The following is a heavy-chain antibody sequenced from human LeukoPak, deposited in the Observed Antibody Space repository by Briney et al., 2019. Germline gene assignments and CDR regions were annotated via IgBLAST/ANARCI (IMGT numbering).Heavy chain of an antibody. Sequence: GGSLRLSCAASGFTFSDYAMSWVRQAPGKGLVWVSGISGSGRSTYYADSVKGRFTISRDNSKNTLYLQMNSLRAGDTAVYYCAKLLRNDSRTVPAFDYWGQGTLVTVSS. CDR3: AKLLRNDSRTVPAFDY. J-gene: IGHJ4*02. CDR2: ISGSGRST. V-gene: IGHV3-23*01. D-gene: IGHD3-22*01. CDR1: GFTFSDYA.